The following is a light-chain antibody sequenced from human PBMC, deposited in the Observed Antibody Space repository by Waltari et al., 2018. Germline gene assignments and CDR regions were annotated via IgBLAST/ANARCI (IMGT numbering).Light chain of an antibody. Sequence: QTVVTQEPSLTVSPGGTVTLTCASSAGAVTSNSFPNWFQQKPGQPPWSLIYHTSNKPSWTPARFSGSLFGGKAALTLSGVQPEDDADYYCLLYHNGALVFGGGTKLTVL. CDR2: HTS. CDR1: AGAVTSNSF. CDR3: LLYHNGALV. V-gene: IGLV7-43*01. J-gene: IGLJ3*02.